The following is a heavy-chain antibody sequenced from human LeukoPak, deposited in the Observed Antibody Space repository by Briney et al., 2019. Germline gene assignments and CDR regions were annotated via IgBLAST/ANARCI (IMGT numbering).Heavy chain of an antibody. CDR2: VSHDTRTK. Sequence: GGSLRLSCAASGFSFSTYAMHWVRQAPGKGLEWVAVVSHDTRTKCYTDSLKGRFTISRDNSKNTLYLQMNGLRTDDTAVYYCARAIVGTENFDYWGQGTLVTVSS. D-gene: IGHD5-12*01. CDR1: GFSFSTYA. J-gene: IGHJ4*02. CDR3: ARAIVGTENFDY. V-gene: IGHV3-30*10.